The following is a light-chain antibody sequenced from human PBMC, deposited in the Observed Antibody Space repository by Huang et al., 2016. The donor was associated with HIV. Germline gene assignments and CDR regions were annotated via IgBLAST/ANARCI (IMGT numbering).Light chain of an antibody. CDR1: QSISSF. Sequence: EIVLTQSPATLSLSPGERATLSCRDSQSISSFLAWYQQKPGQAPRLLIYNATNRATGIPARFSGSGSGTDFTLTFSRLEPEDFAVYYCQQRFTFGPGTKVDIK. V-gene: IGKV3-11*01. CDR3: QQRFT. J-gene: IGKJ3*01. CDR2: NAT.